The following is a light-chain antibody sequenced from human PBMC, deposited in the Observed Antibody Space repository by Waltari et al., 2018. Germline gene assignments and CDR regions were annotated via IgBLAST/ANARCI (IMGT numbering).Light chain of an antibody. CDR3: LQDYSYPRT. CDR1: QDIATE. V-gene: IGKV1-6*01. J-gene: IGKJ1*01. Sequence: AIQMTQSPSSLSASVGDRVTTTCRPSQDIATELGWYQQKPGKPPKLLIYVASSLQSGGPSRFSGSGSGTDFSLTISSLQPEDFATYYCLQDYSYPRTFGQGTKVEVK. CDR2: VAS.